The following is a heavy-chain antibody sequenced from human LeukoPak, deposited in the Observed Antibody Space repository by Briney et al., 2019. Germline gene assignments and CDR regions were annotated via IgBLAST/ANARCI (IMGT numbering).Heavy chain of an antibody. CDR1: GDSVSSNSAA. CDR3: ARQGSVTTPYFDY. CDR2: TYYRSRWYT. D-gene: IGHD4-17*01. Sequence: KTSQTLSLTCAISGDSVSSNSAAWNWIRQSPSRGLEWLGRTYYRSRWYTDYAVSVKSRINISPDTSRNQFSLKLDSVTPEDTAVYYCARQGSVTTPYFDYWGQGTLVTVSS. V-gene: IGHV6-1*01. J-gene: IGHJ4*02.